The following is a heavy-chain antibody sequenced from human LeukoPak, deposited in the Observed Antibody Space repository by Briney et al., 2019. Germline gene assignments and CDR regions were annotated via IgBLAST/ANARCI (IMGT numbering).Heavy chain of an antibody. CDR3: AKDFRVDNYFDY. V-gene: IGHV3-30*02. D-gene: IGHD5-12*01. CDR2: IRYDGSNK. J-gene: IGHJ4*02. Sequence: GGSLRLSCAASGFTFSSYWMSWVRQAPGKGLEWVAFIRYDGSNKYYADSVKGRFTISRDNSKNTLYLQMNSLRAEDTAVYYCAKDFRVDNYFDYWGQGTLVTVSS. CDR1: GFTFSSYW.